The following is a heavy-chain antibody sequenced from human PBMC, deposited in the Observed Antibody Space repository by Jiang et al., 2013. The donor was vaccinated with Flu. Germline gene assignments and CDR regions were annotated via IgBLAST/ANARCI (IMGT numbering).Heavy chain of an antibody. Sequence: SGAEVKKPGASVKVSCKASGYTFTSYAMHWVRQAPGQRLEWMGWINAGNGNTKYSQKFQGRVTITRDTSASTAYMELSSLRSEDTAVYYCAREYFYCSGGSCPFDYWGQGTLVTVSS. J-gene: IGHJ4*02. V-gene: IGHV1-3*01. CDR2: INAGNGNT. CDR1: GYTFTSYA. D-gene: IGHD2-15*01. CDR3: AREYFYCSGGSCPFDY.